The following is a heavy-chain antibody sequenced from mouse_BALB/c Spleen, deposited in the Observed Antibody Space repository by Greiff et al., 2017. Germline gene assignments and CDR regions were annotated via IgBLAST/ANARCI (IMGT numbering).Heavy chain of an antibody. CDR3: AIYYGNYYAMDY. CDR1: GYTFTSYW. Sequence: QVHVKQSGAELAKPGASVKMSCKASGYTFTSYWMHWVKQRPGQGLEWIGYINPSTGYTEYNQKFKDKATLTADKSSSTAYMQLSSLTSEDSAVYYCAIYYGNYYAMDYWGQGTSVTVSS. V-gene: IGHV1-7*01. CDR2: INPSTGYT. D-gene: IGHD2-1*01. J-gene: IGHJ4*01.